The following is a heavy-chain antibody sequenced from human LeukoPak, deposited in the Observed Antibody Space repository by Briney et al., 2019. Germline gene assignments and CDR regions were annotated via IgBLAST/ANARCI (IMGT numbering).Heavy chain of an antibody. J-gene: IGHJ3*02. D-gene: IGHD6-19*01. CDR2: ISGKGGST. CDR3: AKDRSGSGWFHDAFDI. V-gene: IGHV3-23*01. CDR1: GFSVSSYA. Sequence: GGCLRLACAASGFSVSSYAMSSVRQAPGRGLGWVSAISGKGGSTYYTDCMKGRFTISTDNSKNTLYLQMNSLRAEDTAVYHLAKDRSGSGWFHDAFDIWGQGTMVTVSS.